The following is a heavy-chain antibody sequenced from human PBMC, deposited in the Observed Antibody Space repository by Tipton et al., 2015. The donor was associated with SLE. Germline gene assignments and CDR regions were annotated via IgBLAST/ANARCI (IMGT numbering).Heavy chain of an antibody. D-gene: IGHD3-3*01. CDR3: VRSPYYDFWSGYYPGFDY. V-gene: IGHV4-34*01. CDR2: INHSGSI. J-gene: IGHJ4*02. CDR1: GGSFSGYY. Sequence: TLSLTCAVYGGSFSGYYWSWIRQPPGKGLEWIGEINHSGSINYKPSLKSRVPISVDTSKNQFSLKLSSVTAADTAVYYCVRSPYYDFWSGYYPGFDYWGQGTLVTVSS.